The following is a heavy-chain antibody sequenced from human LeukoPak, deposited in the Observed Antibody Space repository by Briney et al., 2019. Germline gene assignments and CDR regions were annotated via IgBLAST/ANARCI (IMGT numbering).Heavy chain of an antibody. V-gene: IGHV4-59*12. Sequence: PSETLSLTCTVSGGSISSYYWSWIRQPPGKGLEWIGYIYYSGSTNYNPSLKSRVTISVDKSKNHFSPKLISVTAADTAVYYCAREGDNTGSPVYFDYWGQGTLVTVSS. J-gene: IGHJ4*02. CDR2: IYYSGST. D-gene: IGHD3-22*01. CDR3: AREGDNTGSPVYFDY. CDR1: GGSISSYY.